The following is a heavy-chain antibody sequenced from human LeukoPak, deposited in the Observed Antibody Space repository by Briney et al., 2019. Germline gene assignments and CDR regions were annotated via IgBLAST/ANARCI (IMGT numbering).Heavy chain of an antibody. CDR2: ISGSGDST. V-gene: IGHV3-23*01. D-gene: IGHD4-11*01. CDR3: AKFHTVTTTY. CDR1: GFTFGNYA. J-gene: IGHJ4*02. Sequence: PGGSLRLSCEGSGFTFGNYAMSWVRQAPGKGLEWVSGISGSGDSTYYADSVKGRFTISRDNSKNTLYVQMNSLRAEDTAVYYCAKFHTVTTTYWGQGTLVTVSS.